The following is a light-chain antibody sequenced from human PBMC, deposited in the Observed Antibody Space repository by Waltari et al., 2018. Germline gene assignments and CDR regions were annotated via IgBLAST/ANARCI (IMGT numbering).Light chain of an antibody. CDR2: EVT. Sequence: QSALTQPASVSGSPGQSITISCTGTSSNVGSYNFVSWYQQHPGKVPKLMIYEVTKRPAGVSNRFSGSKSGNSASLTISGLHAEDEADYYCCSCAGSSTVIFGGGTKLTVL. V-gene: IGLV2-23*02. CDR3: CSCAGSSTVI. J-gene: IGLJ2*01. CDR1: SSNVGSYNF.